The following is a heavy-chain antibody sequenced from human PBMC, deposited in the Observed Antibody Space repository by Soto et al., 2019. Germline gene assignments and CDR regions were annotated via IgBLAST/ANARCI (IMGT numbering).Heavy chain of an antibody. CDR3: TKAVYGMGYYYYGMDV. V-gene: IGHV3-9*01. D-gene: IGHD2-8*01. CDR2: ITWNSASI. J-gene: IGHJ6*02. Sequence: EVQLVESGGGLVQPGRSLRLSCVASGFIFGDFAMHWVRQAPGKGLEWVSSITWNSASIAYADSVKGRFTISRDNAKNSLYLQMNNLRPEDAALYYCTKAVYGMGYYYYGMDVWGQGTTVIVSS. CDR1: GFIFGDFA.